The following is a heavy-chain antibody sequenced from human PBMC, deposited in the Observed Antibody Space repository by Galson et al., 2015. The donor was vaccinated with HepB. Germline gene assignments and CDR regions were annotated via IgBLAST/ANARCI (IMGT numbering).Heavy chain of an antibody. J-gene: IGHJ3*02. CDR3: ARGGELPHSLDAFDI. CDR1: GYTFTSYY. D-gene: IGHD1-26*01. Sequence: SVKVSCKASGYTFTSYYMHWVRQAPGQGLEWMGIINPSGGSTSYAQKFQGRVTMTRDTSTSTVYMELSSLRSEDTAVYYCARGGELPHSLDAFDIWGQGTMVTVSS. V-gene: IGHV1-46*01. CDR2: INPSGGST.